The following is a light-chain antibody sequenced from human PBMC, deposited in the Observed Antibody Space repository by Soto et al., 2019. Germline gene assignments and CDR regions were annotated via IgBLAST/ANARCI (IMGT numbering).Light chain of an antibody. Sequence: EIVLTQSPATLSLSPVEIATLSCRASQSLSRYLAWYQQKPGQAPRLVIYDIFTRATGFPARFSGSGSGTEFNLTISSLQSEDFGVYYCQQYNNWPRATFGGGTKGDIK. CDR2: DIF. CDR1: QSLSRY. V-gene: IGKV3-15*01. CDR3: QQYNNWPRAT. J-gene: IGKJ4*01.